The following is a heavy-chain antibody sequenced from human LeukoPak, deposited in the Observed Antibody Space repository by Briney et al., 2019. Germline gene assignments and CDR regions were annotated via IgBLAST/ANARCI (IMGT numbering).Heavy chain of an antibody. CDR1: GGSISSSSYY. D-gene: IGHD1-26*01. CDR3: ARDRIVGATLDAFDI. Sequence: SETLSLTCTVSGGSISSSSYYWGWIRQPPGKGLEWIGSIYCSGSTYYNPSLKSRVTISVDTSKNQFSLKLSSVTAADTAVYYCARDRIVGATLDAFDIWGQGTMVTVSS. J-gene: IGHJ3*02. V-gene: IGHV4-39*02. CDR2: IYCSGST.